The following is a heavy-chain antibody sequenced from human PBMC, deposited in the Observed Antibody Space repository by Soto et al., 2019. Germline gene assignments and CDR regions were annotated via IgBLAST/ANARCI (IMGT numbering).Heavy chain of an antibody. J-gene: IGHJ4*02. CDR3: AKETIGYCTNGVCYALDY. CDR1: GFTFSSYA. CDR2: ITDGGSST. D-gene: IGHD2-8*01. Sequence: GGSLRLSCAASGFTFSSYAMSWVRQAPGKGLEWVAVITDGGSSTYYADSVKGRFTISRDNSKNTLYLQMNSLRAEDTAVYYCAKETIGYCTNGVCYALDYWGQGTLVTVSS. V-gene: IGHV3-23*01.